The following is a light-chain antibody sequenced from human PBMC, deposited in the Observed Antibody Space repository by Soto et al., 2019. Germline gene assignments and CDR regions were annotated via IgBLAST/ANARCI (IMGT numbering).Light chain of an antibody. CDR1: SSNIGAGYD. CDR2: GNS. CDR3: HSYDSSLSGVV. Sequence: QSVLTQPPSVSGAPGQRVTISCTGSSSNIGAGYDVHWYQQLPGTAPKLLIYGNSNRPSGVPDRFSGSKSGTSASLAITGLQADDDADYYCHSYDSSLSGVVFGGGTKLTVL. V-gene: IGLV1-40*01. J-gene: IGLJ2*01.